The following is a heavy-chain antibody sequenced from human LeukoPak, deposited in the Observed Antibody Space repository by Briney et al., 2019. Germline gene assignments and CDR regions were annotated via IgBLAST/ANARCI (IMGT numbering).Heavy chain of an antibody. Sequence: GGSLRLSCAASGFTFSSYGMHWVRQAPGKGLGWVAVIWYDGSNKYYADSVKGRFTISRDNSKNTLYLQMNSLRAEDTAVYYCARDRIAVAGSYFDYWGQGTLVTVSS. J-gene: IGHJ4*02. CDR3: ARDRIAVAGSYFDY. V-gene: IGHV3-33*01. CDR2: IWYDGSNK. CDR1: GFTFSSYG. D-gene: IGHD6-19*01.